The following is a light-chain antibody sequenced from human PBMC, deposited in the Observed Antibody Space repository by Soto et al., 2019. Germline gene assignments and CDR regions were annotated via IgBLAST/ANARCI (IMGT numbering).Light chain of an antibody. CDR1: QSINNR. CDR3: QQYDSFWTV. Sequence: DIQMTQSPSTLSASVGDRVTITCRASQSINNRLAWYQQKPGKAPNLLIYDVSTLESGVPSRFSGSGSGTEFTLTISSLQPDDFATYYCQQYDSFWTVFGQGTKVDIK. J-gene: IGKJ1*01. CDR2: DVS. V-gene: IGKV1-5*01.